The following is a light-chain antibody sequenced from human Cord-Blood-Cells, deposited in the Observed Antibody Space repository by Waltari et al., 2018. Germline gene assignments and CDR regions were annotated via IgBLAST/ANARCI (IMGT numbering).Light chain of an antibody. CDR2: AAP. CDR1: QGISSY. J-gene: IGKJ1*01. CDR3: QQYYSYPPT. Sequence: AIRMTQSPSSFSASTGDRVTITCRASQGISSYLAWYQQKPGKAPKLLVCAAPTLQSGVPSGFSGSGSGTDFTLTISCLQSEDFATYYCQQYYSYPPTFGQGTKVEIK. V-gene: IGKV1-8*01.